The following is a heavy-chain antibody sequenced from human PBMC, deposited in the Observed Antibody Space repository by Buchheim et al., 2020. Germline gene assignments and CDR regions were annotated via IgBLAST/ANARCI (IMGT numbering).Heavy chain of an antibody. Sequence: EVQLVESGGGLVQPGGSLRLSCAASGFTFSSYSMNWVRQAPGKGLEWVSYISSSSSTIYYADSVKGRFTISRDNAKHSLYLQMNSLRAEDTAVYYCARDRSYYSSSWYYFDYWGQGTL. D-gene: IGHD6-13*01. J-gene: IGHJ4*02. CDR1: GFTFSSYS. CDR2: ISSSSSTI. V-gene: IGHV3-48*01. CDR3: ARDRSYYSSSWYYFDY.